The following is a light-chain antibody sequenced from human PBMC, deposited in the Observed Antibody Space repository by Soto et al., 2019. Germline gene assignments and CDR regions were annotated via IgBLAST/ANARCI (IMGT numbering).Light chain of an antibody. CDR3: QQYSTYPLT. Sequence: DIQMTQSPSTLSASVGDRVTITCRARQSVTTWLAWYQQKPGKDPKLLVYKASNLESGLPSRFTGSGSGTEFTLTISSLQSDDFSTYYCQQYSTYPLTVGQGTRLEIK. CDR1: QSVTTW. CDR2: KAS. V-gene: IGKV1-5*03. J-gene: IGKJ5*01.